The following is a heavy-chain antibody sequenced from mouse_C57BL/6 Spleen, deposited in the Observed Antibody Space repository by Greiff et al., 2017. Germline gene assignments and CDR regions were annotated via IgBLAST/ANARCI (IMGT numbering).Heavy chain of an antibody. CDR1: GFTFSSYG. V-gene: IGHV5-6*01. CDR2: ISSGGSYT. CDR3: ARKNSPITTVADY. Sequence: EVQLVESGGDLVKPGGSLKLSCAASGFTFSSYGMSWVRQTPDKRLEWVATISSGGSYTYYPDSVKGRFTISRDNAKNTLYLQMSSLKSEDTAMYYCARKNSPITTVADYWGQGTTLTVSS. J-gene: IGHJ2*01. D-gene: IGHD1-1*01.